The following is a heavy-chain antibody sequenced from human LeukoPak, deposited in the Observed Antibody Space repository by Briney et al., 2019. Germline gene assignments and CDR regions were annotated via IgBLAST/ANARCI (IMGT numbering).Heavy chain of an antibody. CDR1: GGSISPWY. CDR3: ARHQTPHFYDSHFGP. Sequence: SETLSLTCTVSGGSISPWYWSWIRQPPGKRLEWIGYIFYTGSTNHNPSLKSRLTKSVDTSKNQVSLKLTSVTAADTAVYYCARHQTPHFYDSHFGPWGQGTPVTVSS. CDR2: IFYTGST. V-gene: IGHV4-59*01. J-gene: IGHJ5*02. D-gene: IGHD3-22*01.